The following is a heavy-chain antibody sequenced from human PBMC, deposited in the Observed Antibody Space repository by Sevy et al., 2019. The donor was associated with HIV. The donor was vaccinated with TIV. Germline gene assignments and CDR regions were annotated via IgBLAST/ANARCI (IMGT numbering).Heavy chain of an antibody. Sequence: GGSLRLSCAASGFTFSSYAMHWVRQAPGKGLEWVAVISYDGSNKYYANSVKGRFTISRDNSKNTLYLQMNSLRAEDTAVYYCARGGEGSTYQLPSYWGQGTLVTVSS. J-gene: IGHJ4*02. CDR1: GFTFSSYA. D-gene: IGHD2-2*01. V-gene: IGHV3-30-3*01. CDR2: ISYDGSNK. CDR3: ARGGEGSTYQLPSY.